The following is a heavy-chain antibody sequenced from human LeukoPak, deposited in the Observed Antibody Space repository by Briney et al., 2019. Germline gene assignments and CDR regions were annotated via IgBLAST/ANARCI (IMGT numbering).Heavy chain of an antibody. Sequence: SETLSLTCTVSGGSISSGDYYWSWIRQPPGKGLEWIGYIYYSGSTYYNPSLKSRVTISVDMSKNQFSLKLSSVTAADTAVYYCARVNDFWSGYYVPSAYYFDYWGQGTLVTVSS. CDR3: ARVNDFWSGYYVPSAYYFDY. V-gene: IGHV4-30-4*08. J-gene: IGHJ4*02. CDR2: IYYSGST. CDR1: GGSISSGDYY. D-gene: IGHD3-3*01.